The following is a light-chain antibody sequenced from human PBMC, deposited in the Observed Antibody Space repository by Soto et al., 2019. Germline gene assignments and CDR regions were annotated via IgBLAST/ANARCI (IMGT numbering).Light chain of an antibody. CDR3: QQSSSSPLT. J-gene: IGKJ4*01. CDR1: QTISSK. Sequence: DLQMTQSPSSLSASVGDRIAITCRASQTISSKLNWYQQEPGKAPKLLIYGASTLQTGVPSRFSGSGSGTDFTLTIDSLQPEDSATYFCQQSSSSPLTFGGGTKVEIE. CDR2: GAS. V-gene: IGKV1-39*01.